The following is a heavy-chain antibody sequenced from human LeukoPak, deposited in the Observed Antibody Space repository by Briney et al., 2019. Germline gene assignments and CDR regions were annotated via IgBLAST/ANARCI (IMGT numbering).Heavy chain of an antibody. CDR1: GFXFSNFW. V-gene: IGHV3-7*02. Sequence: GGSLRLSCAASGFXFSNFWISWVRQAPGKGLEWVANIKHDGSEKYYVDSVKGRFTVSRDDAKNSLYLQMNSLRAEDTAVYYCARHDYGDLGQGTLVTVSS. D-gene: IGHD4-17*01. J-gene: IGHJ4*02. CDR2: IKHDGSEK. CDR3: ARHDYGD.